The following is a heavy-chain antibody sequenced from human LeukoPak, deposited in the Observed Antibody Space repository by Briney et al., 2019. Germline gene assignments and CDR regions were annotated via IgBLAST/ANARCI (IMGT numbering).Heavy chain of an antibody. V-gene: IGHV1-69*13. J-gene: IGHJ4*02. CDR3: ARAGYGDYYFDY. CDR2: IIPIFGTA. Sequence: SVKVSCKASGGTFSSYAISWVRQAPGQGLEWMGGIIPIFGTANYAQKFQGRVTITADESTSTAYMELRSLRSDDTAVYYCARAGYGDYYFDYWGQGTLVTVSS. CDR1: GGTFSSYA. D-gene: IGHD4-17*01.